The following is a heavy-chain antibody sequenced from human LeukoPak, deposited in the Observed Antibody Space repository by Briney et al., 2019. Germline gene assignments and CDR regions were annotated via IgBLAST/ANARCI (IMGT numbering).Heavy chain of an antibody. CDR3: AQNGSYSSFDY. J-gene: IGHJ4*02. Sequence: ASVKVSCKASGSTFTGHFTHWVRQAPGQGLQWMGRINPNSGGTNYAQRFQGRVTMTRDTSISTAYMELSRLRSDDTAIYYRAQNGSYSSFDYWGQGTLVTVSS. D-gene: IGHD3-16*02. V-gene: IGHV1-2*06. CDR1: GSTFTGHF. CDR2: INPNSGGT.